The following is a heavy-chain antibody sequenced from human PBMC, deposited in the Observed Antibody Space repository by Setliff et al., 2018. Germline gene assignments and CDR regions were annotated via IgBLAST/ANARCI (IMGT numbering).Heavy chain of an antibody. Sequence: TLSLTCTVSGDSISDASIMAWIRQPPGKGLEFMGYVFPSGATKYDPSLKSRLTISVDTSKNQFSLKLTSVTAADTAVYYCAKGGTYRYFDYWGQGTPVTVSS. V-gene: IGHV4-59*01. D-gene: IGHD2-15*01. J-gene: IGHJ4*02. CDR3: AKGGTYRYFDY. CDR1: GDSISDAS. CDR2: VFPSGAT.